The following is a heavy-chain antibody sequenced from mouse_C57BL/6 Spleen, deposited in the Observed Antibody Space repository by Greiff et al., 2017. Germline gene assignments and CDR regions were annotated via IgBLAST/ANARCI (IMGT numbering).Heavy chain of an antibody. D-gene: IGHD1-1*01. CDR3: ARGGTTVVARY. J-gene: IGHJ2*01. V-gene: IGHV1-26*01. CDR2: INPNNGGT. Sequence: EVQLQQSGPELVKPGASVKISCKASGYTFTDYYMNWVKQSHGKSLEWIGDINPNNGGTSYNQKFKGKATLTVDKSSSTAYMELRSLTSEDSAVYYCARGGTTVVARYWGQGTTLTVSS. CDR1: GYTFTDYY.